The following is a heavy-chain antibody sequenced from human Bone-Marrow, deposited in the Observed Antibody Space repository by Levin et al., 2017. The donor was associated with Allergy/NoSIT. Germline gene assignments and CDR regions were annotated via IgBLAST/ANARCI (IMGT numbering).Heavy chain of an antibody. Sequence: GESLKISCAASGFTFSSYGMHWVRQAPGKGLEWVAVIWYDGSNKYYADSVKGRFTISRDNSKNTLYLQMNSLRAEDTAVYYCARDGGQWLVLDYFDYWGQGTLVTVSS. CDR2: IWYDGSNK. CDR1: GFTFSSYG. V-gene: IGHV3-33*01. CDR3: ARDGGQWLVLDYFDY. D-gene: IGHD6-19*01. J-gene: IGHJ4*02.